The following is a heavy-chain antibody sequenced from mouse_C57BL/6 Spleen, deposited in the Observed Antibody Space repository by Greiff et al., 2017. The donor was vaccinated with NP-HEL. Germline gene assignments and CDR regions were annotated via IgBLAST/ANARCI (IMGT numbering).Heavy chain of an antibody. CDR2: IDPSDSYT. CDR1: GYTFTSYW. CDR3: ARSGYYYGSRGLAY. J-gene: IGHJ3*01. V-gene: IGHV1-69*01. D-gene: IGHD1-1*01. Sequence: QVQLQQPGAELVMPGASVKLSCKASGYTFTSYWMHWVKQRPGQGLEWIGEIDPSDSYTNYNQKFKGKSTLTVDKSSSTAYMQLSSLTSEDSAVYYCARSGYYYGSRGLAYWGQGTLVTVSA.